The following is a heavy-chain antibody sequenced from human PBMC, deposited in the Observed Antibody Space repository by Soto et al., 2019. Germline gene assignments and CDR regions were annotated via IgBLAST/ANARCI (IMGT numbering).Heavy chain of an antibody. CDR1: GGSVSSGSYY. Sequence: SETLSLTCTVSGGSVSSGSYYWSWIRQPPGKGLEWIGYIYYSGSTNYNPSLKSRVTISVDTSKHQFSLKLSSVTAADTAGYYCARDFSIAAAGTGDNAWFDPWGQGTLVTVSS. J-gene: IGHJ5*02. V-gene: IGHV4-61*01. CDR2: IYYSGST. D-gene: IGHD6-13*01. CDR3: ARDFSIAAAGTGDNAWFDP.